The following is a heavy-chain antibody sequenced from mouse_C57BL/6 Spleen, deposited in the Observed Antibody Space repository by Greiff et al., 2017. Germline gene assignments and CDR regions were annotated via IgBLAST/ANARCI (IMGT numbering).Heavy chain of an antibody. D-gene: IGHD1-1*02. V-gene: IGHV2-6*03. CDR1: GFSLTSYG. CDR3: ARRGGSYEAMDY. Sequence: VKLMESGPGLVAPSQSLSITCTVSGFSLTSYGVHWVRQPPGKGLEWLVVIWSDGSTTYNSALKSRLSISKDNSKSQVFLKMNSLQTDDTAMYYCARRGGSYEAMDYWGQGTSVTVSS. J-gene: IGHJ4*01. CDR2: IWSDGST.